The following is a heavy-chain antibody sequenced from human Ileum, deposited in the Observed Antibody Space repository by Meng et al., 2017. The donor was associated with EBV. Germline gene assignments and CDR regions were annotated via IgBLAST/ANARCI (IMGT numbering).Heavy chain of an antibody. D-gene: IGHD2/OR15-2a*01. Sequence: QVLLVQSVAEVKKPGASVKVSCKASGYTFINYAIHWVRQAPGQGLEWMGWINAGNGNTKFSQTFQGRVSIRRDTSASTVYMELSSLRSEDTAVYYCARDLRYGLKLLPYYSDPWGQGTLVTVSS. CDR2: INAGNGNT. J-gene: IGHJ5*02. CDR3: ARDLRYGLKLLPYYSDP. V-gene: IGHV1-3*01. CDR1: GYTFINYA.